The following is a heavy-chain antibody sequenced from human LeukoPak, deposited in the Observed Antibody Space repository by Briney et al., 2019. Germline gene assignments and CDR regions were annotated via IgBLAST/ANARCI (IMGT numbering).Heavy chain of an antibody. CDR3: ARGGSPIFYYSIDV. V-gene: IGHV1-2*02. D-gene: IGHD2-2*01. CDR2: INPNSGGT. CDR1: GYTFTDYY. J-gene: IGHJ6*03. Sequence: ASVKVSCMASGYTFTDYYMHWLRQAPGQGLEWMGWINPNSGGTNYAQQFQGRVTMTRDTSITTAYMEPSRLRSDDTAIYYCARGGSPIFYYSIDVWGKGTTVTISS.